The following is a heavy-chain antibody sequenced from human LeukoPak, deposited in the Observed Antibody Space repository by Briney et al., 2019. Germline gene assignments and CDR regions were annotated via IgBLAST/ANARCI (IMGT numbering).Heavy chain of an antibody. J-gene: IGHJ4*02. CDR3: ARGSGLTWHFDS. CDR1: GFTFSSYA. D-gene: IGHD3-22*01. Sequence: GGSLRLSCAASGFTFSSYAMSWVRQAPGKGLEWVAFIRYDGSNKHYADSVKGRFTISRDSSKNTLYPQMNSLRAEDTAVYYCARGSGLTWHFDSWGQGTLVTVSS. V-gene: IGHV3-30*02. CDR2: IRYDGSNK.